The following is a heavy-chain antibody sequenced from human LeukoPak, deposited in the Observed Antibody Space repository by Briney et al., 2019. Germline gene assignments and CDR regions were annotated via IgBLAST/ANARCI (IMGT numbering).Heavy chain of an antibody. J-gene: IGHJ4*02. Sequence: VASVKVSCKASGYTFTGYYMHWVRQAPGQGLEWMGWINPNSGGTNYAQKFQGRVTMTRDTSISTAYMELSRLRSDDTAVYYCARVRGYVWGSYRYTSLFDYWGQGTLVTVSS. V-gene: IGHV1-2*02. CDR3: ARVRGYVWGSYRYTSLFDY. CDR1: GYTFTGYY. CDR2: INPNSGGT. D-gene: IGHD3-16*02.